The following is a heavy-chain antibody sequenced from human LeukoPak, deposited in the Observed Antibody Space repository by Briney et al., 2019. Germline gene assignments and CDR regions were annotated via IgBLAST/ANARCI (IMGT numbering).Heavy chain of an antibody. V-gene: IGHV3-7*01. CDR1: GFTFSSYW. J-gene: IGHJ4*02. D-gene: IGHD3-22*01. CDR3: ARSGYYYDSSGYNLFDY. CDR2: IKQDGSEK. Sequence: GGSLRLSCAASGFTFSSYWMSWVRQAPGKGLEWVANIKQDGSEKYYVDSVKGRFTISRDNAKNSLYLQMNSLRAEDTAVYYCARSGYYYDSSGYNLFDYWGQGTLVTVSS.